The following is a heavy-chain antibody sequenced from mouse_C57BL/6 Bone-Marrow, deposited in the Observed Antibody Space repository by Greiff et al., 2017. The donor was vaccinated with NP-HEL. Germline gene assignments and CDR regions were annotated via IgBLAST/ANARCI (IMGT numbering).Heavy chain of an antibody. CDR3: TGGYSNYYFDY. Sequence: EVQLQQSGAELVRPGASVKLSCTASGFNIKDDYMHWVKQRPEQGLEWIGCIDPENGDTEYASKFQGKATITADTSSNTAYLQLSSLTSEDTAVYYCTGGYSNYYFDYWGQGTTLTVSS. D-gene: IGHD2-5*01. CDR2: IDPENGDT. J-gene: IGHJ2*01. CDR1: GFNIKDDY. V-gene: IGHV14-4*01.